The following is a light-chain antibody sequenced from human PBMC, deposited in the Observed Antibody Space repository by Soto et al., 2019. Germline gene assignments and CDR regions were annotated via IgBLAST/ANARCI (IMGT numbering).Light chain of an antibody. CDR2: DVT. J-gene: IGLJ1*01. V-gene: IGLV2-14*01. Sequence: QSGLTQPASVSGSLDHWITSSCTGTSSDVGGYNFVSWYQQHPDKAPKLMIYDVTNRPSGVSNRFSGSKSGNTASLTISGLQAEDEADYYCSSYTSISTYVFGTGTKVTVL. CDR3: SSYTSISTYV. CDR1: SSDVGGYNF.